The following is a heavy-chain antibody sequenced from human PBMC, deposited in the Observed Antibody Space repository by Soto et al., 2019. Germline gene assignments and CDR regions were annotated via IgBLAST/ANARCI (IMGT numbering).Heavy chain of an antibody. CDR2: IWYDGSNK. V-gene: IGHV3-33*01. J-gene: IGHJ1*01. CDR3: ARDSFETALRWPPGTEYFQH. CDR1: GVTFSSYG. D-gene: IGHD4-17*01. Sequence: GGSLRLSCAASGVTFSSYGMHWVRQAPGKGLEWVAVIWYDGSNKYYADSVKGRFTISRDNSKNTLYLQMNSLRAEDTAVYYCARDSFETALRWPPGTEYFQHWGQGTLVTVSS.